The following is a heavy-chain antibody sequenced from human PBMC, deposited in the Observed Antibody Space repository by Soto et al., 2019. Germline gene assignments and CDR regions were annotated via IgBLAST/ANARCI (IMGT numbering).Heavy chain of an antibody. CDR1: VFTFSNAW. D-gene: IGHD5-18*01. Sequence: GGSLRLSCSASVFTFSNAWMSWVRQAPGKGLEWVGRIKSKTDGGTTDYAAPVKGRFTISRDDSKNTLYLQMNSLKTEDTAVYYCTTAGRSFYSFYYCYGMDVSCQGNTVTV. CDR2: IKSKTDGGTT. V-gene: IGHV3-15*01. CDR3: TTAGRSFYSFYYCYGMDV. J-gene: IGHJ6*02.